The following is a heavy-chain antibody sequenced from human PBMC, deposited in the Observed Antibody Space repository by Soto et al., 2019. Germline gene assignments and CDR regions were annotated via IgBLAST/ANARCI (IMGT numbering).Heavy chain of an antibody. CDR2: ISSSSSYI. CDR1: GFTFSSYS. J-gene: IGHJ6*02. Sequence: PRGSLRLSCAASGFTFSSYSRNWVRRAPGKGLEWVSSISSSSSYIYYADSVKGRFTISRENAKNSLYTQMNSLRAEDTAVYYCARDGRIPAARYSSYYYYGMDVRGQGTTVTVSS. CDR3: ARDGRIPAARYSSYYYYGMDV. D-gene: IGHD2-2*01. V-gene: IGHV3-21*01.